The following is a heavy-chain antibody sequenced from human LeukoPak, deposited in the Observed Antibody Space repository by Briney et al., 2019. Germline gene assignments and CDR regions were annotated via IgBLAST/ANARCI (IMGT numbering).Heavy chain of an antibody. D-gene: IGHD3-22*01. CDR1: GVSISSNSYY. Sequence: SETLSLTCTVSGVSISSNSYYWGWIRQPPGKGLEWIGSIYYSGSTYYNPSLKSRVTTSVDTSKNQFSLKLSSVTAADTAVYYCARLHYYDSSGYYYVFDYWGQGTLVTVSS. V-gene: IGHV4-39*01. CDR2: IYYSGST. CDR3: ARLHYYDSSGYYYVFDY. J-gene: IGHJ4*02.